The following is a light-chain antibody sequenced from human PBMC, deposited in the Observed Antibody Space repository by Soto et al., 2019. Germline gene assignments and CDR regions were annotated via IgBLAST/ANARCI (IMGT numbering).Light chain of an antibody. CDR1: ESVTTF. J-gene: IGKJ4*02. CDR3: QQRINWPLT. CDR2: DVS. V-gene: IGKV3-11*01. Sequence: EILLTQSPATLSLSPGERATLSCRASESVTTFLAWYQQKPGQAPRLLVYDVSKRATGIPARFSGSGSGTDVTLTISSLEPEDFAVYYCQQRINWPLTFGGGTKVEIK.